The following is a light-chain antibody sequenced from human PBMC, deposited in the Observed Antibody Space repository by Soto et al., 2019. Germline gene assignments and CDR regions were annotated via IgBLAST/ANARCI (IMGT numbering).Light chain of an antibody. Sequence: ETVLTQSPATLPLSPGERATLSCRASQSISRYLAWYQQKPGQAPRLLIYAASNRATGIPARFSGSGSGTDFTLTISSLEPEDFAVYYCQQRSNWITFGQGTRLEIK. J-gene: IGKJ5*01. CDR3: QQRSNWIT. V-gene: IGKV3-11*01. CDR1: QSISRY. CDR2: AAS.